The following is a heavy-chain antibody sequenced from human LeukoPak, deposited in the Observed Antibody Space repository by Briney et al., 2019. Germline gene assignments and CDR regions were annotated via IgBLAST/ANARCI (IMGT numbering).Heavy chain of an antibody. V-gene: IGHV3-15*01. CDR2: IRSRSDGGTP. CDR3: ASGSNSFDSSDFDR. D-gene: IGHD3-22*01. CDR1: GFTFTNAW. J-gene: IGHJ4*02. Sequence: GGSLRLSCAASGFTFTNAWMNWVRQAPEKGLEWVGRIRSRSDGGTPDYAAPVRGRFTISRDDSSYTLYLHMTGLKTEDTAVYYCASGSNSFDSSDFDRWGQGTMVTVSS.